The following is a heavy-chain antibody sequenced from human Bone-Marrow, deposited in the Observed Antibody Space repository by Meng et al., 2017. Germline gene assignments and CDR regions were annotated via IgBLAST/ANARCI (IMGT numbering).Heavy chain of an antibody. CDR1: GYTFAAYW. CDR3: ARDEDISAAGKLFGDY. Sequence: VQWGLSGPEVKKPGASVKLSCKPSGYTFAAYWIHWWRQAPGQGLEWMGRIDPNNDHTQYAQNFQGRVTMTSDTSISTVYMELNGLRSDDTAVYYCARDEDISAAGKLFGDYWGQGTLVTVSS. D-gene: IGHD6-13*01. CDR2: IDPNNDHT. V-gene: IGHV1-2*06. J-gene: IGHJ4*02.